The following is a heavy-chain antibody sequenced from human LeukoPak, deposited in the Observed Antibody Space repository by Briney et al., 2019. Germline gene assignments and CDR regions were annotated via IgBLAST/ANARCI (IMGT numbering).Heavy chain of an antibody. Sequence: PSETLSLSCTVSGGSISSGSSCWSWIRLPAGKGLEWIGRIYTSGSTNYHPSLKSRVTISVDTSKNQFSLKLSSVTAADTVVYYYRRCMKNPGPYYYYYMDVWGKGTTVTVSS. CDR1: GGSISSGSSC. J-gene: IGHJ6*03. CDR3: RRCMKNPGPYYYYYMDV. CDR2: IYTSGST. V-gene: IGHV4-61*02.